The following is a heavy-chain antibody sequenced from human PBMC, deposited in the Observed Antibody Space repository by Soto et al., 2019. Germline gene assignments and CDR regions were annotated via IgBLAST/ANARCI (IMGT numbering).Heavy chain of an antibody. J-gene: IGHJ5*02. CDR2: ISGSGGST. V-gene: IGHV3-23*01. Sequence: GVSLRISFLSSIFPFSIYAMSGVHQTTGKGLEWVSAISGSGGSTYYADSVKGRFTISRDNSKNTLYVQMNSLRAEDTAVYYCAKDWGLVGATPPPTLDTWGQGTLLTVSS. D-gene: IGHD1-26*01. CDR3: AKDWGLVGATPPPTLDT. CDR1: IFPFSIYA.